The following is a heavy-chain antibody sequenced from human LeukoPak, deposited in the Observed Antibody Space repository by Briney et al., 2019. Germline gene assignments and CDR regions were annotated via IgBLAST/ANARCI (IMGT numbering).Heavy chain of an antibody. CDR3: ATGEGAIRSFDY. CDR1: GFTFSSYG. Sequence: PGGSLRLSCAASGFTFSSYGMHWVRQAPGKGLEWVAVIWYGGSNKYYADSVKGRFTISRDNSKNTLYLQMNSLRAEDTAVYYCATGEGAIRSFDYWGQGTLVTVSS. V-gene: IGHV3-33*01. J-gene: IGHJ4*02. D-gene: IGHD1-26*01. CDR2: IWYGGSNK.